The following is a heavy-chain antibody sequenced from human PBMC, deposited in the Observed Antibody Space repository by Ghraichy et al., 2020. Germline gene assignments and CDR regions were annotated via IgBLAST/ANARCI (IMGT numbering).Heavy chain of an antibody. CDR3: ARAPCSTAAAGTADYYYYSGMDV. CDR2: IKQDGSEK. D-gene: IGHD6-13*01. CDR1: GFTFSSYW. Sequence: LSLTCAASGFTFSSYWKSWVRQAPGKGLEWVANIKQDGSEKYYVDSVKGRFTISRDNAKNSLYLQMNSLRAEDTAVYYCARAPCSTAAAGTADYYYYSGMDVWCQGTTVPVSS. V-gene: IGHV3-7*01. J-gene: IGHJ6*02.